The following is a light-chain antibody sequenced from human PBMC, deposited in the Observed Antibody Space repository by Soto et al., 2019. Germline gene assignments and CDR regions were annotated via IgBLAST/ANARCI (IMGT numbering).Light chain of an antibody. CDR3: QQYGSSPFT. Sequence: EVVLTQSPGTLFLSLGERATLSFRASQSISSTYLAWYQQKPGQAPRLLIYGASTRASGISDRFSASGSGTDFTLTISRLEPEDFAVYYCQQYGSSPFTFGPGTKVDI. J-gene: IGKJ3*01. CDR1: QSISSTY. V-gene: IGKV3-20*01. CDR2: GAS.